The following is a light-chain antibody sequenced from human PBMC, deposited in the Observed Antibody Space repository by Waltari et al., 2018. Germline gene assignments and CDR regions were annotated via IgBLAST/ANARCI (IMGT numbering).Light chain of an antibody. CDR1: QSVSSSY. CDR2: GAS. Sequence: EIVLTQSPGTLSLSPGERATLSCRASQSVSSSYCAWYQQKPGQAPRLLIYGASSRATGIPDRFSGSVSGTDFTLTISRLEPEDFAVYYCQQYGSSYPWTFGQGTKVEIK. V-gene: IGKV3-20*01. J-gene: IGKJ1*01. CDR3: QQYGSSYPWT.